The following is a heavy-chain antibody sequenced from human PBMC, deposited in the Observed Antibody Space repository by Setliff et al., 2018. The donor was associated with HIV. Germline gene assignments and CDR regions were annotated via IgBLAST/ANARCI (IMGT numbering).Heavy chain of an antibody. CDR3: AKIQNPQGYCYDSSGYYPHPGSPDY. V-gene: IGHV3-30*02. J-gene: IGHJ4*02. D-gene: IGHD3-22*01. Sequence: PGGSLRLSCAASGFTFSSYGMHWVRQAPGKGLEWVAFIRYDGSNKYYADSVKGRFTISRDNSKNTLYLQMNSLRAEDTAVYYCAKIQNPQGYCYDSSGYYPHPGSPDYWGQGTLVTVSS. CDR1: GFTFSSYG. CDR2: IRYDGSNK.